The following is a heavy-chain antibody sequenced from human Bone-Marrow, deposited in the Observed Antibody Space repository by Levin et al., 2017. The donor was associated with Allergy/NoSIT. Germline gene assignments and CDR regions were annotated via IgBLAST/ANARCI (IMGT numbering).Heavy chain of an antibody. J-gene: IGHJ4*02. D-gene: IGHD3-10*01. V-gene: IGHV3-53*01. CDR3: ARDRFGAPTY. CDR1: GLIVSSNY. CDR2: IYNGGST. Sequence: GGSLRLSCAGSGLIVSSNYMSWVRQAPVKGLEWVSVIYNGGSTYYAESVKGRFTISRDNSKNTLYLQMNSLRVEDTAFYYCARDRFGAPTYWGQGTLVTVSS.